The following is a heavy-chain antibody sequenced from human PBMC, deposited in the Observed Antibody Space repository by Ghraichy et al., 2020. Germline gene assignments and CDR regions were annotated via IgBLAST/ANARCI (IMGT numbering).Heavy chain of an antibody. CDR1: GYRVTEVS. J-gene: IGHJ4*02. Sequence: ASVKVSCWVSGYRVTEVSIHWVRQAPGKGLEWMGGFDFRDDETINPKKFQGRFTMTEDTSRDTAYMELSNLESDDTAVYYCAAESRLVAIPYLDDWGQGTLVTVSA. CDR3: AAESRLVAIPYLDD. V-gene: IGHV1-24*01. CDR2: FDFRDDET. D-gene: IGHD2-21*01.